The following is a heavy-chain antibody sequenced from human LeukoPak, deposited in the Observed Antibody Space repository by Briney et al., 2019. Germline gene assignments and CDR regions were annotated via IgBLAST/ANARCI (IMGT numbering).Heavy chain of an antibody. CDR2: ISSSSSTI. V-gene: IGHV3-48*01. J-gene: IGHJ4*02. Sequence: PGGSLRLSCAASGFTFSSYSMNWVRQAPGKGLEWVSYISSSSSTIYYADSVKGRFTISRDNAKNSLYLQMNSLRAEDTAVYYCARDRANDYGDYWGQGTLVPVSS. CDR3: ARDRANDYGDY. CDR1: GFTFSSYS.